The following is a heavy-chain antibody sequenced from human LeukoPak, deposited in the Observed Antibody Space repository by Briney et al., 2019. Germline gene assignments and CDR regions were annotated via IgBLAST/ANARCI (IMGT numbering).Heavy chain of an antibody. Sequence: GGSLRLSCSTSGFTFSSYGIHWVRQAQGKGLEWVAFIQYDGTNKYYADSVKGRFTISRDNAKNSLYLQMTSLRTEDTALYYCARSQINLKFGESAFSYMDVWGKGTTVIISS. J-gene: IGHJ6*03. CDR3: ARSQINLKFGESAFSYMDV. CDR1: GFTFSSYG. CDR2: IQYDGTNK. V-gene: IGHV3-30*19. D-gene: IGHD3-10*01.